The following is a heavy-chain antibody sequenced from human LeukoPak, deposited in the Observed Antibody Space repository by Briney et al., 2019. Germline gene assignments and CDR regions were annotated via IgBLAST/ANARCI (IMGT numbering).Heavy chain of an antibody. CDR2: ISSSGSTI. CDR3: ARTRNPYYYDSSGSISLQH. D-gene: IGHD3-22*01. V-gene: IGHV3-48*03. CDR1: GFTFSSYE. J-gene: IGHJ1*01. Sequence: GGSLSLSCAASGFTFSSYEMNWVRQAPGKGLEWVSYISSSGSTIYYADSVKGRFTISRDNAKNSLYLQMNSPRAEDTAVYYCARTRNPYYYDSSGSISLQHWGQGTRVTVSS.